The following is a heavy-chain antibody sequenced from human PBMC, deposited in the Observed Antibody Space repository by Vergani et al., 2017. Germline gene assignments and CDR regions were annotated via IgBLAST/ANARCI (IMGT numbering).Heavy chain of an antibody. CDR3: ARGVAATTRRFFDY. Sequence: QVQLVQSGAEVKKPGASVQVSCKASGYTFTSSGISWVRQAPGQGLEWMGWISAYNGNTKYAQKLQGRATMTPYTSTSTADMERRSLRSDDTPVYYCARGVAATTRRFFDYGGQGTLVTVSS. CDR2: ISAYNGNT. CDR1: GYTFTSSG. V-gene: IGHV1-18*04. J-gene: IGHJ4*02. D-gene: IGHD2-15*01.